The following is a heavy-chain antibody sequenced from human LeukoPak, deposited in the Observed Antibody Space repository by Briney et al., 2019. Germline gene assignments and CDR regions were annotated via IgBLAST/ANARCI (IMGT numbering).Heavy chain of an antibody. Sequence: GGSLRLSCAASGFRLRSYSMNWVRQAPGKGLEWISYITSSSNIIYYADSVKGRFTVSRDNAENSLYLQMNSLRAEDTAVYYCARDPYSNCAGMDVWGQGTTVTVSS. CDR3: ARDPYSNCAGMDV. V-gene: IGHV3-48*01. D-gene: IGHD4-11*01. CDR1: GFRLRSYS. CDR2: ITSSSNII. J-gene: IGHJ6*02.